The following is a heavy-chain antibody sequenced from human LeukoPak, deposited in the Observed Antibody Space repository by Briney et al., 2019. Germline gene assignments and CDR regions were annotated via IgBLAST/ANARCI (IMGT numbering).Heavy chain of an antibody. V-gene: IGHV1-2*02. Sequence: ASVKVSCKASGYSFTDYYMHWVRQAPGQGLDWMGWINPNNRGTNYAQKFQGRVTMTRDTSISTAYMEVSRLRSDDTAVYYCARGAVAEQSEYFQYWGQGTLVTVSS. CDR3: ARGAVAEQSEYFQY. D-gene: IGHD6-19*01. CDR1: GYSFTDYY. J-gene: IGHJ1*01. CDR2: INPNNRGT.